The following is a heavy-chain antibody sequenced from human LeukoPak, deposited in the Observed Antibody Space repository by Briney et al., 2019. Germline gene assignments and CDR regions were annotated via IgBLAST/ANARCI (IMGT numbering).Heavy chain of an antibody. CDR3: ARDRYDSSGYYLDY. D-gene: IGHD3-22*01. CDR1: GFTFSSYA. Sequence: GGSLRLSCAASGFTFSSYAMHWVRQAPGKGLEWVAVISYDGSNKYYADSVKGRFTISRDNSKNTLYLQMNSLRAEDTAVYYCARDRYDSSGYYLDYWGRGTLVTVST. J-gene: IGHJ4*02. CDR2: ISYDGSNK. V-gene: IGHV3-30-3*01.